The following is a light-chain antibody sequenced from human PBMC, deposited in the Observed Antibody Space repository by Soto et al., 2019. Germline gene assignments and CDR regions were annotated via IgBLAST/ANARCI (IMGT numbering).Light chain of an antibody. V-gene: IGKV3-20*01. J-gene: IGKJ5*01. CDR1: QSVSSSY. CDR2: GAS. Sequence: EIVLTQSPGTLSLSPVERATLSCSASQSVSSSYLAWYQPKPGQAPRLLIYGASSRATGIPDRFSGSGSGTDFTLTISRLEPEDFAVYHCQQYDNSPITFGQGTRLEI. CDR3: QQYDNSPIT.